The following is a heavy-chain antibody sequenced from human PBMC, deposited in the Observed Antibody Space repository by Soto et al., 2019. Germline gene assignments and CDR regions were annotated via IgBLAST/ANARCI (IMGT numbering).Heavy chain of an antibody. CDR2: ISPHNGET. D-gene: IGHD1-26*01. CDR1: GYAFRTFG. J-gene: IGHJ3*01. Sequence: QDQLVQSGAEVKKPGASVKVSCEASGYAFRTFGINWVRQAPGQGLEWMGWISPHNGETKYADKLEGRVTLTTDTSTTTAYMELRSLTSDDTAMYYCATESRVGSNAGASSDLWGQGTMVAVSS. V-gene: IGHV1-18*01. CDR3: ATESRVGSNAGASSDL.